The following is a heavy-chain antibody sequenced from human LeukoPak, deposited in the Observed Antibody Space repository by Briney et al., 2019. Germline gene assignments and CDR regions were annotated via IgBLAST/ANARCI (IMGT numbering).Heavy chain of an antibody. D-gene: IGHD4-17*01. CDR1: GFTFSDYY. V-gene: IGHV3-11*04. CDR2: ISISGSSI. CDR3: ARDLPYDYGDYYYYYMDV. Sequence: GGSLRLSCAASGFTFSDYYMTWIRQAPGKGLEWISYISISGSSIYYADSVKGRFTISRDNAKNSLYLQMSSLRAEDTAVYYCARDLPYDYGDYYYYYMDVWGKGTTVTISS. J-gene: IGHJ6*03.